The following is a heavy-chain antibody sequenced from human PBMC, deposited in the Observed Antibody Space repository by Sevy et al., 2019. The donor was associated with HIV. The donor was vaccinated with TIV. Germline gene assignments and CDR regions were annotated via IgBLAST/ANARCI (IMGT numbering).Heavy chain of an antibody. Sequence: GGSLRLSCAASGFSFSGYALTWVRQAPGKGLEWVAAISGSGDYTYYADSVKGRVTISRDSSKNMLYLQINRLNAEDTDVSYCDFCASGDLYYFYHLDVWGKGTAVTVSS. J-gene: IGHJ6*03. CDR1: GFSFSGYA. D-gene: IGHD1-26*01. CDR3: DFCASGDLYYFYHLDV. V-gene: IGHV3-23*01. CDR2: ISGSGDYT.